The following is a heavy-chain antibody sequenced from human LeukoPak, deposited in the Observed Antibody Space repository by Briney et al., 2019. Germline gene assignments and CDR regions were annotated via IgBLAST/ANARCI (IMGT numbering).Heavy chain of an antibody. J-gene: IGHJ5*02. Sequence: GGSLRLSCAASGFTFSSYWMSWVRQAPGKGLEWVANIKQDGSEKYYVDSVKGRFTISRDNAKNSLYLQMNSLRAEDTAVYYCVKTAPAAIYWFDPWGQGTVVTASA. D-gene: IGHD2-2*02. CDR2: IKQDGSEK. CDR3: VKTAPAAIYWFDP. CDR1: GFTFSSYW. V-gene: IGHV3-7*03.